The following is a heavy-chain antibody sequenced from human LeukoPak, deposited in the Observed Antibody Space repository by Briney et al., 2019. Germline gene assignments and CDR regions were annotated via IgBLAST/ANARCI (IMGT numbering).Heavy chain of an antibody. J-gene: IGHJ4*02. D-gene: IGHD3-9*01. CDR3: ARALADYDILTGYYPFDY. CDR2: ISSSSSYI. CDR1: GFTYSSYS. V-gene: IGHV3-21*01. Sequence: GGSLRLSGAASGFTYSSYSMKWVRQAPGKGLVWVSSISSSSSYIYYADSVKGRFTISRDNAKNSLYLQMNSLRAEDTAVYYCARALADYDILTGYYPFDYWGQGTLVTVSS.